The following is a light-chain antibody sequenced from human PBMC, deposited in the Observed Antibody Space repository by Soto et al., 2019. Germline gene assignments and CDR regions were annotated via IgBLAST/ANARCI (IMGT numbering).Light chain of an antibody. CDR2: GAS. V-gene: IGKV3-15*01. CDR3: QQYDKWPWT. J-gene: IGKJ1*01. Sequence: DIVMTQSPATLSMSPGARATLSCRASQTINNNLAWNQQKPGQAPRLLIYGASTRATGIPDRFSGSGSGTEFTLTISSLQSEDFAVYYCQQYDKWPWTFGQGTKVEIK. CDR1: QTINNN.